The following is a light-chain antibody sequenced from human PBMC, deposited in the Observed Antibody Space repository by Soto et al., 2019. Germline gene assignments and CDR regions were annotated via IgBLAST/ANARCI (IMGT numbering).Light chain of an antibody. CDR1: QSFSTW. CDR2: AAS. Sequence: DIQMTQSPSTLSASVGDTVTITCRSSQSFSTWLAWYQQKPGRAPKLLIFAASSLQSGVPSRFSGSRSGPDFTLTISSLQPDDFATYYCQQYNSYWTFGQGTKVDIK. J-gene: IGKJ1*01. CDR3: QQYNSYWT. V-gene: IGKV1-5*01.